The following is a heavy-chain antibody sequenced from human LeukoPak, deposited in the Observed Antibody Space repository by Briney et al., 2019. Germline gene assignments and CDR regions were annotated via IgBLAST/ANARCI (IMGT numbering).Heavy chain of an antibody. CDR3: ARGRVGATTSFDY. Sequence: GESLKISCKGSGYSFTSNWIGWVRQMPGKGLELMGIMYPGDSDTRYSPSFQGQVTISADKSITTAYLQWSSLKASDTAMYYCARGRVGATTSFDYWGQGTLVTVSS. D-gene: IGHD1-26*01. V-gene: IGHV5-51*01. CDR1: GYSFTSNW. CDR2: MYPGDSDT. J-gene: IGHJ4*02.